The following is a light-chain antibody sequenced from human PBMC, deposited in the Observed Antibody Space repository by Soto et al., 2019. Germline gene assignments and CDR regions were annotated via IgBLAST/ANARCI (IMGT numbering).Light chain of an antibody. J-gene: IGKJ1*01. CDR1: QDINNR. V-gene: IGKV1-12*01. CDR2: AAS. Sequence: DIQMTQSPSSVSASVGDRVTITCRASQDINNRLAWFQQRPGRAPKYLIQAASILQSGFPSRFSGSGSGTDFTLTINSLQPEDLATYYCLQAKSFPRTFGQGTKVELK. CDR3: LQAKSFPRT.